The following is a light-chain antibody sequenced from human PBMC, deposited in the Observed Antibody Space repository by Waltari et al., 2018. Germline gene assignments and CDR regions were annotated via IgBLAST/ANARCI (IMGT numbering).Light chain of an antibody. CDR2: DTS. CDR1: QSVSRY. CDR3: QQRRNWPIT. J-gene: IGKJ5*01. V-gene: IGKV3-11*01. Sequence: EIVLTQSPATLSLSPGERATLSCRASQSVSRYLAWYQQKPGQAPRLLIYDTSTRATGIPARFSGSGSGTDFTLTITSLEPEDFAVYYCQQRRNWPITFGQGTRLEIK.